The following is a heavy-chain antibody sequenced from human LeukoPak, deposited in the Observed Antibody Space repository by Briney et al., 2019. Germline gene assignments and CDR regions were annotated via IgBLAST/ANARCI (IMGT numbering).Heavy chain of an antibody. Sequence: GGSLRLSCAASGFSFSNNDMHWVRQFSGKGLEWVSGLGVAGDRYYPVSVRGRFAVSRDRAGTYLYLQMNSLSAGDTAVYYCARDRGILPYGMDVWGQGTTVTVSS. D-gene: IGHD3-16*01. CDR2: LGVAGDR. CDR3: ARDRGILPYGMDV. CDR1: GFSFSNND. J-gene: IGHJ6*02. V-gene: IGHV3-13*01.